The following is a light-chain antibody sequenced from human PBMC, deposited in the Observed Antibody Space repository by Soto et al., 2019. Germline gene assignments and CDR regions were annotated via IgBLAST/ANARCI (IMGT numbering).Light chain of an antibody. CDR2: VNSDGSH. J-gene: IGLJ1*01. Sequence: QPVLTQSPSASASLGASVKLTCTLSSGHSNYAIAWHQQQPEKGPRYLMKVNSDGSHRKGDGIPDRFSGSSSGAQRYLTISSLQSEDEADYYCQTWGTGIRVFGTGTKVT. CDR3: QTWGTGIRV. CDR1: SGHSNYA. V-gene: IGLV4-69*01.